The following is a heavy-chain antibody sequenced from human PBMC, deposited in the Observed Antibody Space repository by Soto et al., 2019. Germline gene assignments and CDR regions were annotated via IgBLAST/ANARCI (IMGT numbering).Heavy chain of an antibody. CDR2: IKSKTDGGTT. V-gene: IGHV3-15*01. D-gene: IGHD2-21*02. CDR3: TTDLSTDELYCGGDCSPPDYFDY. CDR1: GFTFSNAW. J-gene: IGHJ4*02. Sequence: PGGSLRLSCAASGFTFSNAWMSWVRQAPGKGLEWVGRIKSKTDGGTTDYAAPVKGRFTISRDDSKNTLYLQMNSLKTEDTAVYYCTTDLSTDELYCGGDCSPPDYFDYWGQGTLVTVSS.